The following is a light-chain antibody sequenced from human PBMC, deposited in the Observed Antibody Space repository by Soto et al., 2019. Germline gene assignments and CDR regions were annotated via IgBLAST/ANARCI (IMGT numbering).Light chain of an antibody. Sequence: EIVLTQSPATLSLSPGERASLSCRASQSVSSNLAWYQQKPGQAPRLLISDASNRATGIPARFTGSGSGTDFTLTISSLEPEDFAVYYCQQRSTWPYTFGQGTKLGIK. V-gene: IGKV3-11*01. CDR2: DAS. CDR3: QQRSTWPYT. CDR1: QSVSSN. J-gene: IGKJ2*01.